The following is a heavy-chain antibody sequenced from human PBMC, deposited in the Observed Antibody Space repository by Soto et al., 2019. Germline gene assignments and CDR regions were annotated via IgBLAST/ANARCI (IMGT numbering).Heavy chain of an antibody. CDR3: ARRRVLRYIGFDP. CDR1: GGSFSGYY. V-gene: IGHV4-34*01. D-gene: IGHD3-9*01. J-gene: IGHJ5*02. Sequence: NPSETLSLTCAVYGGSFSGYYWRWIRQPPGKGLEWIGEINHSGSTNYNPSLKSRVTISVDTSKNQFSLKLSSVTAADTAVYYCARRRVLRYIGFDPWGQGTLVTVSS. CDR2: INHSGST.